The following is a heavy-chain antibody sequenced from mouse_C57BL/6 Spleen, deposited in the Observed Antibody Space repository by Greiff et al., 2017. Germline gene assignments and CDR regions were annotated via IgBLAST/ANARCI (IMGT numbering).Heavy chain of an antibody. Sequence: QVQLQQSGPELVKPGASVKISCKASGYAFSSSWMNWVKQRPGKGLEWIGRIYPGDGDTNYNGKFKGKATLTADKASSTAYMQLSSLTSEYSAVYFCARSRTTVVATDYWGQGTTLTVSS. V-gene: IGHV1-82*01. CDR3: ARSRTTVVATDY. CDR2: IYPGDGDT. CDR1: GYAFSSSW. J-gene: IGHJ2*01. D-gene: IGHD1-1*01.